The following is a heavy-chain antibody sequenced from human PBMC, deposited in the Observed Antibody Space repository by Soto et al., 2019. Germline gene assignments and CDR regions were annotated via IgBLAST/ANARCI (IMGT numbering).Heavy chain of an antibody. Sequence: PGGPLRLSCAAAGFTFSSYAMSWVRKTPGKGLEWVSAISGSGGSTYYADSVKGRFTISRDNSKNTLYLQMNSLRAEDTAVYYCAKGTPGVAMYYFDYWGQGTLVTVSS. CDR3: AKGTPGVAMYYFDY. CDR2: ISGSGGST. J-gene: IGHJ4*02. CDR1: GFTFSSYA. D-gene: IGHD3-3*01. V-gene: IGHV3-23*01.